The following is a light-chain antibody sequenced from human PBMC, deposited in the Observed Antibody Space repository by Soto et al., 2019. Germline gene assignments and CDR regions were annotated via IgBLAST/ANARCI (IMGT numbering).Light chain of an antibody. CDR3: QQYFTSPIT. J-gene: IGKJ5*01. CDR2: GAS. Sequence: EIVLTQSPGTLALSRGERATLCCRATQSVNSRLAWYQHKPGQAPRLLISGASNRASGIPARFSAWGSGTDFTLTISRVDPADFAFYYCQQYFTSPITFGQGTRLEIK. V-gene: IGKV3-20*01. CDR1: QSVNSR.